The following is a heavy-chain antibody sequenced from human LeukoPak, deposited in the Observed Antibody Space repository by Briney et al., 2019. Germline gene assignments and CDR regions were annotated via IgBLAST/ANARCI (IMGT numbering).Heavy chain of an antibody. V-gene: IGHV3-23*01. Sequence: PGGSLRLSCAASGFTFSTFAMIWVRQPPGKGLEWVSSIFPSGGEIHYADSVKGRFTISRDNSKSTLSLQMNSLRAEDTAVYYCAKRGNPDRYCSSTSCQVFDYWGQGTLVTVSS. CDR2: IFPSGGEI. J-gene: IGHJ4*02. D-gene: IGHD2-2*01. CDR1: GFTFSTFA. CDR3: AKRGNPDRYCSSTSCQVFDY.